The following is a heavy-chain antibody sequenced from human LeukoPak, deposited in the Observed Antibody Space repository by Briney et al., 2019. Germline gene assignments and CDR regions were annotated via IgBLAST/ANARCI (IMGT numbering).Heavy chain of an antibody. Sequence: PSETLSLTCTVSGGSISSYYWSWIRQPPGKGLEWIGYIYYSGSTNYKPSLKSRVTISVDTSKNQFSLKLSSVTAADTAVYYCARNPYNPKLDYWGQGTLVTVSS. CDR1: GGSISSYY. CDR2: IYYSGST. D-gene: IGHD1-1*01. J-gene: IGHJ4*02. V-gene: IGHV4-59*01. CDR3: ARNPYNPKLDY.